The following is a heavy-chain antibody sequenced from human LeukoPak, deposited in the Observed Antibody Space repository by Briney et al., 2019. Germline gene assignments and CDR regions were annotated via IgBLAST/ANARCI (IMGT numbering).Heavy chain of an antibody. CDR3: ARHQVAVAGLPFDY. Sequence: SETLSLTCTVSGGSISSYYWSWIRQPPGKGLEWIGYIYYSGSTNYNPSLKSRVTISVDTSKNQFSLKLSSVTAVDTAVYYCARHQVAVAGLPFDYWGQGTLVTVSS. D-gene: IGHD6-19*01. V-gene: IGHV4-59*08. J-gene: IGHJ4*02. CDR1: GGSISSYY. CDR2: IYYSGST.